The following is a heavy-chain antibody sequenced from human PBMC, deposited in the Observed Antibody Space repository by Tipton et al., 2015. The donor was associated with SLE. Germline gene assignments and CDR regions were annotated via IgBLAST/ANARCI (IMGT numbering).Heavy chain of an antibody. D-gene: IGHD3-10*01. CDR2: IDPSDSYT. CDR1: GYNFSNSW. V-gene: IGHV5-10-1*01. J-gene: IGHJ4*02. CDR3: ARRSGIYPPGEYDR. Sequence: QSGPEVKKPGESLRISCKGSGYNFSNSWISWVRQMPGKGLEWMGRIDPSDSYTNYSPSFQGHVTMSADKSINTAYLQWSSLKASDTAMYYCARRSGIYPPGEYDRWGQGTLVTVSS.